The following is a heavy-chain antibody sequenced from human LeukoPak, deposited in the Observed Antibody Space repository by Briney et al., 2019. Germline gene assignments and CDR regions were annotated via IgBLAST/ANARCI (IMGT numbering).Heavy chain of an antibody. CDR3: ARDGAMAVAYYYYYGMDV. CDR2: ISAYNGNT. J-gene: IGHJ6*02. CDR1: GYTFSNYG. D-gene: IGHD4-23*01. V-gene: IGHV1-18*04. Sequence: ASVKVSCKASGYTFSNYGISWVRQAPGQGLEWMGWISAYNGNTNYAQKLQGRVTMTTDTSTSTAYMELRSLRSDDTAVYYCARDGAMAVAYYYYYGMDVWGQGTTVTVSS.